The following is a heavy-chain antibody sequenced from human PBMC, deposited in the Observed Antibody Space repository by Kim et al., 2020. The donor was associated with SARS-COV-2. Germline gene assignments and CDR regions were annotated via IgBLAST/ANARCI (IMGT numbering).Heavy chain of an antibody. CDR3: AKDQSSDYSNYPSPFDY. V-gene: IGHV3-23*01. Sequence: GGSLRLSCAASGFTFSSYAMSWVRQAPGKGLEWVSAISGSGGSTYYADSVKGRFTISRDNSKNTLYLQMNSLRAEDTAVYYCAKDQSSDYSNYPSPFDYWGQGTLVTVSS. CDR2: ISGSGGST. CDR1: GFTFSSYA. J-gene: IGHJ4*02. D-gene: IGHD4-4*01.